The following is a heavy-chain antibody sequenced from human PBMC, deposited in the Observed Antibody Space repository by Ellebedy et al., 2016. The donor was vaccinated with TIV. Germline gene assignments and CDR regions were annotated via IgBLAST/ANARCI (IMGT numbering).Heavy chain of an antibody. D-gene: IGHD4-11*01. Sequence: ASVKVSCKVSGNTLTELSMHWVRQAPGQGLEWMGIINPSGGSTSYAQKLQGRVTMTRDTSTSTVYMELSSLRSEDTAVYYCARTYSNYDPFDPWGQGTLVTVSS. V-gene: IGHV1-46*04. CDR2: INPSGGST. CDR1: GNTLTELS. J-gene: IGHJ5*02. CDR3: ARTYSNYDPFDP.